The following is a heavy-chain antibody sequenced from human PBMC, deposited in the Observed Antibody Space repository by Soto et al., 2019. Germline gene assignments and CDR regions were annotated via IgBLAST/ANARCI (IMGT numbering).Heavy chain of an antibody. J-gene: IGHJ4*02. D-gene: IGHD6-13*01. CDR1: GFTFSSYG. CDR3: ARLDEMTAAADY. V-gene: IGHV3-33*01. CDR2: IWYDVSNK. Sequence: QVQLVESGGGVVQPGRSLRLSCAASGFTFSSYGMHWVRQAPGKGLEWVAVIWYDVSNKYYADSVKGRFTISRDNSKNTLYLEMNSLRAEDTAVYYSARLDEMTAAADYWGQGTLVTVSS.